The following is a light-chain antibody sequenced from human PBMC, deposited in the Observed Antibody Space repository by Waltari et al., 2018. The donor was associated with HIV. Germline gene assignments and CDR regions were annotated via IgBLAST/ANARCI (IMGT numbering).Light chain of an antibody. Sequence: DIVMTQSPDSLPVSLRERATIPCKSNQSVLYKSNNKNHLAWYQHKVGQPPKLLIYGASVRESGVPERFSGSGSGTDFTLTISSLQAEDVAVYYCQQYYGDIWTFGQGTKVEIK. CDR2: GAS. CDR1: QSVLYKSNNKNH. V-gene: IGKV4-1*01. CDR3: QQYYGDIWT. J-gene: IGKJ1*01.